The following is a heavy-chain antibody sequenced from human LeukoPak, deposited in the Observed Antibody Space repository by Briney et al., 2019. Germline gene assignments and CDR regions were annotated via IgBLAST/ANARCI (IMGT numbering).Heavy chain of an antibody. Sequence: SETLSLTCAVSGGSISSSNWWSWVRQSPGQGLEWIGEIYHSGSTNYNPSLKSRVTISVDKSRNQFSLKLSSVTAADTAVYYCARDGGNSGAFDIWGQGTMVTVSS. J-gene: IGHJ3*02. D-gene: IGHD4-23*01. CDR2: IYHSGST. CDR3: ARDGGNSGAFDI. CDR1: GGSISSSNW. V-gene: IGHV4-4*02.